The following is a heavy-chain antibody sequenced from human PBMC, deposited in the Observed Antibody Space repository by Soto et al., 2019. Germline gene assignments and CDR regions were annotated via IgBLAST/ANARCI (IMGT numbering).Heavy chain of an antibody. CDR1: GFTFSSYG. CDR3: ARDQFARGYYVGAFDI. V-gene: IGHV3-33*01. J-gene: IGHJ3*02. D-gene: IGHD3-10*02. Sequence: GGSLRLSCAASGFTFSSYGMHWVRQAPGKGLEWVAVIWYDGSNKYYADSVKGRFTISRDNSKNTLYLQMNSLRAEDTAVYYCARDQFARGYYVGAFDIWGQGTMVTVSS. CDR2: IWYDGSNK.